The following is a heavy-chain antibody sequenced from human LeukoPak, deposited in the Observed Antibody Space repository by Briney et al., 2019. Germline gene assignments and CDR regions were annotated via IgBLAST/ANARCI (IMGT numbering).Heavy chain of an antibody. V-gene: IGHV3-15*01. Sequence: GGSLRLSCAASGFTFSNAWMSWVRQAPGKGQEWVGRIKSKTDGGTTDYAAPVKGRFTISRDDSKNTLYLQMNSLKTEDTAVYYCTQTYYDFWSGHKYWGQGTLVTVSS. CDR1: GFTFSNAW. J-gene: IGHJ4*02. D-gene: IGHD3-3*01. CDR3: TQTYYDFWSGHKY. CDR2: IKSKTDGGTT.